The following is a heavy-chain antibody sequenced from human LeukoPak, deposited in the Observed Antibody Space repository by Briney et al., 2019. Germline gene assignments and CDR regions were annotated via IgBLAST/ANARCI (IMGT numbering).Heavy chain of an antibody. Sequence: SETLSLTCGVYGGSSSGNYWSWIRQPPGKGLEWIGEINHSGRTKYNPSLKSRVTISGDTSKNQFSLKLSSVTAADTAVYWCARGAFGVLLSAFDIWGQGTMVTVSS. CDR3: ARGAFGVLLSAFDI. J-gene: IGHJ3*02. D-gene: IGHD3-3*01. V-gene: IGHV4-34*01. CDR2: INHSGRT. CDR1: GGSSSGNY.